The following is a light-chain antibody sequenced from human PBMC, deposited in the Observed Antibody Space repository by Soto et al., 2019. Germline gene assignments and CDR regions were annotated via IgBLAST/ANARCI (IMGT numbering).Light chain of an antibody. J-gene: IGKJ4*01. CDR3: MQAIYLPLT. CDR2: EVS. V-gene: IGKV2-29*03. Sequence: DIVMTQTPLSLSVSPGQPASISCKSSQSLLHTDGKTYLSWYLQKPGQPPQLLIYEVSIRFSRVPDRLTGSGSGTDFTLKNSRVEAEEVGIYCCMQAIYLPLTFGGGTKVEI. CDR1: QSLLHTDGKTY.